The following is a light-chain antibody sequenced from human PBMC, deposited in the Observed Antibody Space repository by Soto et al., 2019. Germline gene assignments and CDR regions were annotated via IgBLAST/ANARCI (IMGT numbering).Light chain of an antibody. CDR2: GAS. CDR3: QHYGTSPFT. J-gene: IGKJ3*01. Sequence: EIVLTQSPGTLSLSPGERATLSCRASQSIASSYLGWYQQKPGQAPRLLIYGASSRATGIPDRFSGSGSGTDFTLSISRLEPKDFAVYYCQHYGTSPFTFGPGTKVEIK. CDR1: QSIASSY. V-gene: IGKV3-20*01.